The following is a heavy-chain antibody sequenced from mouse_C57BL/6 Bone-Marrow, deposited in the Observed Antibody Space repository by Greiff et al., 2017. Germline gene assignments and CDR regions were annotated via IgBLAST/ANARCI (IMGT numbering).Heavy chain of an antibody. J-gene: IGHJ4*01. CDR3: ARHRRLRRYAMDY. CDR2: FSNLAYSI. CDR1: GFTFSDYG. Sequence: EVMLVESGGGLVQPGGSLKLSCAASGFTFSDYGMAWVRQAPRKGPEWVAFFSNLAYSIYYADTVTGRFTISRENATNTLYLEMSSLRSEDSAMDYCARHRRLRRYAMDYWGQGTSVTVSS. V-gene: IGHV5-15*01. D-gene: IGHD2-4*01.